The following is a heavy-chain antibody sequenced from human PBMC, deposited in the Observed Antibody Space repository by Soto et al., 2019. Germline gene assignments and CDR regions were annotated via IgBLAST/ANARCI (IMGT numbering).Heavy chain of an antibody. J-gene: IGHJ6*02. Sequence: EVQLVESGGGLVQPGGSLRLSCAASGFSFSTYSMNWVRQAPGKGLEWVSYISSRSYTIYYIDSVKGRFTISRDNAKSSLYLQRNSLRDEDTAVYYCARGGSSSDTGMDVWGQGTTVTVSS. CDR3: ARGGSSSDTGMDV. CDR2: ISSRSYTI. D-gene: IGHD6-6*01. CDR1: GFSFSTYS. V-gene: IGHV3-48*02.